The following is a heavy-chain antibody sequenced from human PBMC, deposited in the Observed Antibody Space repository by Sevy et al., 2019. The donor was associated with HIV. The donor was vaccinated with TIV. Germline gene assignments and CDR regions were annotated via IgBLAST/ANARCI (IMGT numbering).Heavy chain of an antibody. D-gene: IGHD3-10*01. CDR3: AGFRSQLLSAPNWFDP. V-gene: IGHV1-69*13. Sequence: ASVKVSCKASGGTFSSYAISWVRQAPGQGLEWMGGIIPIFGTANYSQKFQGRVTITADESTSTANMELSSLRSEDKAVYYCAGFRSQLLSAPNWFDPWGQGTLVTVSS. CDR1: GGTFSSYA. CDR2: IIPIFGTA. J-gene: IGHJ5*02.